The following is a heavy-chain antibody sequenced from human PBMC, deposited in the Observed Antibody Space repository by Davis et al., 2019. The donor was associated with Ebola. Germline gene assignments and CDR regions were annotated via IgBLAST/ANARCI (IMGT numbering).Heavy chain of an antibody. CDR2: IIPVLVIT. D-gene: IGHD3-16*01. V-gene: IGHV1-69*04. J-gene: IGHJ5*02. Sequence: AASVKVSCKASGGTFSSYAISWVRQAPGQGLEWVGKIIPVLVITYYAQKFQGRVTITADKSTTTVYMDVNSLKSEDTAVYYCARDRTGDLGEFLDTWGQGTLVSVSS. CDR1: GGTFSSYA. CDR3: ARDRTGDLGEFLDT.